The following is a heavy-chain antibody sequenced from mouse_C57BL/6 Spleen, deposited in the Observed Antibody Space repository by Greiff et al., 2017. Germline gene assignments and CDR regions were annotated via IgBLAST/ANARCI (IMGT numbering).Heavy chain of an antibody. D-gene: IGHD4-1*01. CDR3: AGRVPGYYYAMDY. J-gene: IGHJ4*01. CDR2: IYPGDGDT. Sequence: VQLQQSGPELVKPGASVKISCKASGYAFSSSWMNWVKQRPGKGLEWIGRIYPGDGDTNYNGKFKGKATLTVDKYSSTAYMQLSSLTSEDSAVXLCAGRVPGYYYAMDYWGQGTSVTVSS. V-gene: IGHV1-82*01. CDR1: GYAFSSSW.